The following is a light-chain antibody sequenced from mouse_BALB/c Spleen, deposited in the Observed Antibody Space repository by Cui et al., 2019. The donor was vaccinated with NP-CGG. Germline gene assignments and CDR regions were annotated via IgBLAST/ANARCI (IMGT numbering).Light chain of an antibody. CDR1: IGAVTTSNY. V-gene: IGLV1*01. J-gene: IGLJ1*01. Sequence: QPVGTQASTLTTSPGETVTLTCRSSIGAVTTSNYANWVQEKPDHLFTGLIGGTNNRAPGVPARFSGSLIGDKAALTITGAQTEDEAIYFCALWYSNHWVFGGGTKLTVL. CDR2: GTN. CDR3: ALWYSNHWV.